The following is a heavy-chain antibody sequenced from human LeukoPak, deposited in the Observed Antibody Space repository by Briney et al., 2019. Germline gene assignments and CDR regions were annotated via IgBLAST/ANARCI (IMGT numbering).Heavy chain of an antibody. CDR3: ARGPRGSGTPYYGMDV. Sequence: SETLPLTCAVYGGSFSGYYWSWIRQPPGKGLEWIGEINHSGSTNYNPSLKSRVTISVDTSKNQFSLKLSSVTAADTAVYYCARGPRGSGTPYYGMDVWGKGTTVTVSS. V-gene: IGHV4-34*01. D-gene: IGHD3-10*01. CDR1: GGSFSGYY. J-gene: IGHJ6*04. CDR2: INHSGST.